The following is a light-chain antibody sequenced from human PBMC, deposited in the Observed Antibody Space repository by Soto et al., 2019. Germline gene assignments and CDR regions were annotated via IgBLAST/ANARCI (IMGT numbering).Light chain of an antibody. CDR2: WAS. CDR3: QQYYSTPPT. J-gene: IGKJ4*01. V-gene: IGKV4-1*01. CDR1: QRVLYRSNSKNY. Sequence: DIETTRSPDSLAVSLGERATINCKSSQRVLYRSNSKNYLAWYQQKPGQPPKLLIHWASTRESGVPDRFSGSGSGTDFTLTISSLQAEDVAVYYCQQYYSTPPTFGGGTKVEIK.